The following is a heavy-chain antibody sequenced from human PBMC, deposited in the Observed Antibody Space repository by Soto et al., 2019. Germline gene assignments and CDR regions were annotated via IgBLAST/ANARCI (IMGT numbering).Heavy chain of an antibody. CDR1: GYTFTSYG. D-gene: IGHD6-19*01. V-gene: IGHV1-18*01. CDR3: ARLAEYSSGWYGSSSWFDP. CDR2: ISAYNGNT. Sequence: ASVKVSCKASGYTFTSYGISWVRQAPGQGLEWMGWISAYNGNTNDAQKLQGRVTMTTDTSTSTAYMELRSLRSDDTAVYYCARLAEYSSGWYGSSSWFDPWGQGTLVTVSS. J-gene: IGHJ5*02.